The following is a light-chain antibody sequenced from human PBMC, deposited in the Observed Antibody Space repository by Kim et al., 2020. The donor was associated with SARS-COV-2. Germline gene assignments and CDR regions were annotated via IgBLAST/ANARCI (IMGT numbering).Light chain of an antibody. Sequence: DIVMTQSPDSLAVSLGERATINCKSGRRLLFNSNNKNYLAWYQQKPGQPPKLLVSWASIRESGVPDRFSGSGSGTDFTLTISSLQAEDVAVYYCQQYYSTPPWTFGQGTKVEI. CDR2: WAS. V-gene: IGKV4-1*01. CDR1: RRLLFNSNNKNY. CDR3: QQYYSTPPWT. J-gene: IGKJ1*01.